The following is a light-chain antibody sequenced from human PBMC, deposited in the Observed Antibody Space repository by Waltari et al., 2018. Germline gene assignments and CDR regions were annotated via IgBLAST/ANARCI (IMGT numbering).Light chain of an antibody. J-gene: IGKJ1*01. Sequence: DIQMTQPPSSLSAVVGDRVTITCRASQSIGNSLNWYQQKPGKAPQLLIYSASSLQRGVPSRFSGRGSGTEFSLTISGLQPDDFATYYCQESYSSPPSTFGQGTKVDIK. CDR1: QSIGNS. CDR2: SAS. V-gene: IGKV1-39*01. CDR3: QESYSSPPST.